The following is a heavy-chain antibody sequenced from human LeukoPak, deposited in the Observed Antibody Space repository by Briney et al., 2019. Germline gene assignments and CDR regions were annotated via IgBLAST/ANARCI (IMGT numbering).Heavy chain of an antibody. CDR1: GGSLSSEA. V-gene: IGHV1-69*05. Sequence: SVKVSCKAFGGSLSSEAISWVRQAPGQGLEWMGGIIPIFGTANYAQKFQGRVTITTDEFTSTAYMEVSSLRSEDTAVYYCGRKAGDCGGGSCYSIDYWGQGTLVTVSS. CDR3: GRKAGDCGGGSCYSIDY. J-gene: IGHJ4*02. D-gene: IGHD2-15*01. CDR2: IIPIFGTA.